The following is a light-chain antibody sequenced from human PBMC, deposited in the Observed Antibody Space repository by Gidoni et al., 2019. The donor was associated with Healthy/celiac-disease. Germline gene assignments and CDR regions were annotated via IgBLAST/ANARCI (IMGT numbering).Light chain of an antibody. CDR1: SSDVGGYNY. CDR3: SSYTSSRNV. V-gene: IGLV2-14*03. J-gene: IGLJ1*01. CDR2: DVS. Sequence: QSALPQPASVSGSPGQSITISCTGTSSDVGGYNYVSWYQQHPGKAPKLMIYDVSNRPSGVSNRFSGSKSGNTASLTISGLQAEDEADYYCSSYTSSRNVFGTGTKVTVL.